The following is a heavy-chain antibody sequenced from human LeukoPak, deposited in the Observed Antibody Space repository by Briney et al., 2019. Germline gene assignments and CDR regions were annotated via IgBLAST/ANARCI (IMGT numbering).Heavy chain of an antibody. CDR3: ARDHCSGGSCYPFDY. Sequence: APVKVSCKASGYTFTSYAMHWVRQAPGQRLEWVGWINAGNGNTKYSQKFQGRVTITRDTSASTAYMELSSLRSEDTAVYYCARDHCSGGSCYPFDYWGQGTLVTVSS. V-gene: IGHV1-3*01. D-gene: IGHD2-15*01. CDR2: INAGNGNT. J-gene: IGHJ4*02. CDR1: GYTFTSYA.